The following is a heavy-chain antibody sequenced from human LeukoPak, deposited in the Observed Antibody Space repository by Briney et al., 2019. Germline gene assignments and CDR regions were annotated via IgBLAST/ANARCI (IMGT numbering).Heavy chain of an antibody. V-gene: IGHV3-30*04. D-gene: IGHD2-15*01. CDR1: GFTFSSYA. CDR3: ARALPGYCSGGSCYFSDAFDI. Sequence: GGSLRLSCAASGFTFSSYAMHWVRQAPGKGLEWVAVISYDGSNKYYADSVKGRFTISRDNSKNTLYLQMNSLRAEDTAVYYCARALPGYCSGGSCYFSDAFDIWGQGTMVTVSS. J-gene: IGHJ3*02. CDR2: ISYDGSNK.